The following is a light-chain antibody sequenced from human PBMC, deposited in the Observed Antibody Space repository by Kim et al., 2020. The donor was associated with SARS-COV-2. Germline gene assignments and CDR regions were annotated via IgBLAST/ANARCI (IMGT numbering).Light chain of an antibody. Sequence: SSELTQDPAVSVALRQTVRLTCQGDSLRSYYASWYQQKPGQAPVLVIYGKNNRPSGIPDRFSGSSSGNTASLTITGAQAEDEADYYCNSRDSSGNLNWVFGGGTQLTVL. CDR3: NSRDSSGNLNWV. V-gene: IGLV3-19*01. CDR2: GKN. CDR1: SLRSYY. J-gene: IGLJ3*02.